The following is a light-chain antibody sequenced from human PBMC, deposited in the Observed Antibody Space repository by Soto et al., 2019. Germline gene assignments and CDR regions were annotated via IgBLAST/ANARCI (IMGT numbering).Light chain of an antibody. CDR1: SSDVGGYNY. V-gene: IGLV2-11*01. Sequence: QSALTQPRSVSGSPGQSATISCTGTSSDVGGYNYVSWYQQHPGKAPKLMIYDVSKRPSGVPDRFSGSRSGNTASLTISGLQAEDEADYYCSSYTDSSNYVFGTGTKVTVL. CDR3: SSYTDSSNYV. CDR2: DVS. J-gene: IGLJ1*01.